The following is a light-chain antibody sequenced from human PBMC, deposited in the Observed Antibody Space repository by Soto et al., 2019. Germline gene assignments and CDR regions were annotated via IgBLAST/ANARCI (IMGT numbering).Light chain of an antibody. CDR1: QSVGRN. V-gene: IGKV3-15*01. Sequence: EIVVTQSPGILSVSPGDRATLSCRASQSVGRNLAWYQQKPGQAPTLLIYAASTRATGLPARFSGSGSGTDFTLTISSLQSEDFAVYYCQEYSKWPLFTFGPGNRV. CDR3: QEYSKWPLFT. J-gene: IGKJ3*01. CDR2: AAS.